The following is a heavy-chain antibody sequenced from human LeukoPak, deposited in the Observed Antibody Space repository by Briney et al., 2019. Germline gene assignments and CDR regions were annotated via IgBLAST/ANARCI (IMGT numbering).Heavy chain of an antibody. Sequence: GGXLRLSCAASGFTFSGSAMHWVRQASGKGLEGVGRIRSKANSYATAYAASGKGRFTISRDDSKNTAYLQMNSLKPEDTAVYYCTRGEQQLIGGFDYWGQGTLVTVSS. CDR1: GFTFSGSA. V-gene: IGHV3-73*01. CDR2: IRSKANSYAT. D-gene: IGHD6-13*01. J-gene: IGHJ4*02. CDR3: TRGEQQLIGGFDY.